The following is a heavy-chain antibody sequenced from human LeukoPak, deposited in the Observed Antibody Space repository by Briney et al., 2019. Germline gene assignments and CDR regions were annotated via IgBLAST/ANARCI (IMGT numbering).Heavy chain of an antibody. CDR3: ARQLYTSGRYYSDS. CDR2: SRNKRHTYTT. V-gene: IGHV3-72*01. D-gene: IGHD6-19*01. J-gene: IGHJ4*02. Sequence: GGSLRLSCAASGCTFSDHYMDWVRQAPGQGLEWVGRSRNKRHTYTTEYAASVRGRFTISRDESKNSLYLQMNSLRTEDTAVYYCARQLYTSGRYYSDSWGQGTLVTVSS. CDR1: GCTFSDHY.